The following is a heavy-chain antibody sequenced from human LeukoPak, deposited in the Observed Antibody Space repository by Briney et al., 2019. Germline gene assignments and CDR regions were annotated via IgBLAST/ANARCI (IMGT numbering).Heavy chain of an antibody. V-gene: IGHV1-2*02. CDR2: INPNSGGT. D-gene: IGHD3-10*01. Sequence: ASVKVSCKASGYTFTGYYMHWVRQAPGQGLEWMGWINPNSGGTDYAQKFQGRVTMTRDTSISAAYMELSRLRSDDTAVYYCASGDRVTMLRGGNIGYFDYWGQGTLVTVSS. CDR1: GYTFTGYY. CDR3: ASGDRVTMLRGGNIGYFDY. J-gene: IGHJ4*02.